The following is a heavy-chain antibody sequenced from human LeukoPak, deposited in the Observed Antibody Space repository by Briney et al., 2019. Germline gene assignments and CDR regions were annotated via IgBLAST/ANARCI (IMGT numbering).Heavy chain of an antibody. D-gene: IGHD6-19*01. CDR1: GFSFSDCY. CDR2: ISTSSSYT. V-gene: IGHV3-11*05. J-gene: IGHJ4*02. CDR3: ARAVGSGPGGHFDY. Sequence: PGGSLRLSCVAPGFSFSDCYMSWIRQAPGKGLEWVSYISTSSSYTNYADSMKGRFTISRDDAKNSLYLQMNSLRAEDTAVYYCARAVGSGPGGHFDYRGQGTLVTVSS.